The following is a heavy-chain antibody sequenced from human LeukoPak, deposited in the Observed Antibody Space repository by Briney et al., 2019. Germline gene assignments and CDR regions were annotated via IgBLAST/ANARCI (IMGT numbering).Heavy chain of an antibody. CDR2: INWNGGST. CDR3: AELGITMIGGV. D-gene: IGHD3-10*02. J-gene: IGHJ6*04. V-gene: IGHV3-20*04. Sequence: GGSLRLSCAASGFTFSTYGMSWVRQAPGKGLEWVSGINWNGGSTGYADSVKGRFTISRDNAKNSLYLQMNSLRAEDTAVYYCAELGITMIGGVWGKGTTVTISS. CDR1: GFTFSTYG.